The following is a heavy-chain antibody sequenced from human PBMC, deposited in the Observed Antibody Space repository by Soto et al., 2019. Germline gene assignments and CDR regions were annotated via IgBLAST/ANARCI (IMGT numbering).Heavy chain of an antibody. Sequence: GESLKISCKGSGYSFTSYWIGWVRQMPGKGLKWMGIIYTGDFVTRYSPSFQGQVTISADKSISTAYLQWSSLKASDTAMYYCARHHTAMAPTPPYYYYYYMDVWGKGTTVTVSS. CDR2: IYTGDFVT. J-gene: IGHJ6*03. CDR3: ARHHTAMAPTPPYYYYYYMDV. CDR1: GYSFTSYW. D-gene: IGHD5-18*01. V-gene: IGHV5-51*01.